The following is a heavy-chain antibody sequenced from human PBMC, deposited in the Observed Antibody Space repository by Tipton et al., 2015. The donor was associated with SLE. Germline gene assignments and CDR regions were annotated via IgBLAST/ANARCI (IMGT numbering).Heavy chain of an antibody. CDR3: ARDLASYYGVDV. Sequence: LRLSCTVSGTSVSRNSYYWGWIRQPPGKGLEWIGSIYYSGSIHYNPSLKSRVTMSVDSSKNQFSLKLNSVTAADTTVYYCARDLASYYGVDVWGQGTTVTVSS. D-gene: IGHD3-3*02. CDR1: GTSVSRNSYY. V-gene: IGHV4-39*07. J-gene: IGHJ6*02. CDR2: IYYSGSI.